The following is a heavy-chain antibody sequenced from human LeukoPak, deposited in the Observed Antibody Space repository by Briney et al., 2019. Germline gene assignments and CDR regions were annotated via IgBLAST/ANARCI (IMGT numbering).Heavy chain of an antibody. CDR3: ARDFYLRYCSGGSRYLPGDAFDI. CDR2: ISSSSSYI. J-gene: IGHJ3*02. V-gene: IGHV3-21*01. D-gene: IGHD2-15*01. Sequence: GGSLRLSCAATGFTFSSYSMNWVRQAPGKGLEWVSSISSSSSYIYYAESEKVRFTISRENAKNSLYLQMNSLRAEDTAVYYCARDFYLRYCSGGSRYLPGDAFDIWGQGTMVSVSS. CDR1: GFTFSSYS.